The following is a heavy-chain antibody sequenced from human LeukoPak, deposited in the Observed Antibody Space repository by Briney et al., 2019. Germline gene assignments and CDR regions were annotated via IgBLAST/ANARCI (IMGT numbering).Heavy chain of an antibody. CDR1: GGSISSYY. D-gene: IGHD5-18*01. Sequence: SETLSLTCTVSGGSISSYYWSWIRQPPGKGLEWIGYIYYSGSTNCNPSLKSRVTISVDTSKNQFSLKLSSVTAADTAVYYCAREASGYSYGLYNWFDPWGQGTLVTVSS. V-gene: IGHV4-59*01. CDR2: IYYSGST. CDR3: AREASGYSYGLYNWFDP. J-gene: IGHJ5*02.